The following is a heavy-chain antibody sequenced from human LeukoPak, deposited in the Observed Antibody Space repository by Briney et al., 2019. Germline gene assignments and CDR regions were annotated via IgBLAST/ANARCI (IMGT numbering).Heavy chain of an antibody. D-gene: IGHD3-22*01. J-gene: IGHJ3*01. CDR3: ARGITMIVVVTALDY. CDR1: GFTFSSYG. Sequence: GGSLRLSCAASGFTFSSYGMHWVRQAPGKGLEWVAVISYDGSNKYYADSVKGRFTISRDNSKNTLYLQMNSLRAEDTAVYYCARGITMIVVVTALDYWGQGTMVTVSS. V-gene: IGHV3-30*03. CDR2: ISYDGSNK.